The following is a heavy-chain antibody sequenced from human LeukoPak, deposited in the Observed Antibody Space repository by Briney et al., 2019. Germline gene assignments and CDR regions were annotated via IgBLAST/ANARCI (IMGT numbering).Heavy chain of an antibody. CDR2: MYYSGST. D-gene: IGHD2-21*01. V-gene: IGHV4-31*03. CDR1: GVSISSDKYC. CDR3: ATPYCGTISCLDVFDI. Sequence: SETLSLTCTVSGVSISSDKYCWSWLSQRPGKGLEWIGYMYYSGSTSYNPSLTSRVCTSLGTPKNQFSLKLTSVTAADTAVYYCATPYCGTISCLDVFDIWGQGTMVTVSS. J-gene: IGHJ3*02.